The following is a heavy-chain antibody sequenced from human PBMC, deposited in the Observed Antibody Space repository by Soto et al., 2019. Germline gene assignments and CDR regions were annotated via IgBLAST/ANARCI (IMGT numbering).Heavy chain of an antibody. D-gene: IGHD3-16*02. J-gene: IGHJ4*02. V-gene: IGHV1-18*04. Sequence: QVQLVQSGAEVKKPGASVKVSCKASGYTFTSYGISWVRQAPGQGLEWMGWISAYNGNTNYAQKLQGRVTMTTDTSTSIAYMELRSLRSDDTAVYYCARDVREYDYVWGSYRYPHTGFDYWGQGTLVTVSS. CDR2: ISAYNGNT. CDR3: ARDVREYDYVWGSYRYPHTGFDY. CDR1: GYTFTSYG.